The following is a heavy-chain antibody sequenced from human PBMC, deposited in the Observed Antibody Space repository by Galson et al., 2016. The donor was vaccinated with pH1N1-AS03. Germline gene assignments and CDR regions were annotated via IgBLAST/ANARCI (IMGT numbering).Heavy chain of an antibody. Sequence: SLRLSCAASGFTVTRNDVHWVRQATGKGLEWVSIIAATGPTHYADPVKGRFTISREIPQNSLYLQMDSLRADDTAVYYCAVRGYIPGTHGLDVWGKGTTVTVSS. CDR2: IAATGPT. J-gene: IGHJ6*04. D-gene: IGHD5-12*01. CDR3: AVRGYIPGTHGLDV. V-gene: IGHV3-13*01. CDR1: GFTVTRND.